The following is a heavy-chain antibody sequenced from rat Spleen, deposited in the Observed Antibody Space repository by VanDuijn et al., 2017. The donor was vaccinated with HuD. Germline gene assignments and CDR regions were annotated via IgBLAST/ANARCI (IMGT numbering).Heavy chain of an antibody. CDR2: ISIGGYNT. J-gene: IGHJ3*01. V-gene: IGHV5-25*01. CDR1: GFNFNDYW. CDR3: ATAGARVSRFAY. Sequence: EVKLVESGGGLVQPGRSLKLSCAASGFNFNDYWMGWVRQAPTKGLEWVASISIGGYNTYYRDSVKGRFTISRDNAKSTLYLQMDSLRSEDTATYYCATAGARVSRFAYWGQGTLVTVSS. D-gene: IGHD1-4*01.